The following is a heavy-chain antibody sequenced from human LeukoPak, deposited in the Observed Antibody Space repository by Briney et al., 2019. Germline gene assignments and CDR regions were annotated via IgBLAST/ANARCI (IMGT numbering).Heavy chain of an antibody. J-gene: IGHJ4*02. CDR1: GFTFNMYT. V-gene: IGHV3-21*01. D-gene: IGHD6-19*01. CDR2: ISSSGVYI. CDR3: ARSRNPYSSGWLDY. Sequence: GGSLRLSCAASGFTFNMYTMNWVRQAPGKGLEWVSSISSSGVYIYYVDSVKGRFTISRDNSKNTLYLQMNSLRAEDTAVYYCARSRNPYSSGWLDYWGQGTLVTVSS.